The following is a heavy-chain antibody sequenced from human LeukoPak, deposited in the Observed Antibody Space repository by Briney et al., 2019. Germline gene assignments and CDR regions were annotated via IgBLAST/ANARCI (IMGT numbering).Heavy chain of an antibody. CDR3: AKGRIEGVGYDFWSGYYKGLSDY. D-gene: IGHD3-3*01. V-gene: IGHV3-23*01. Sequence: GGSLRLSCAASGFTFSSYAMRWVRQAPGKGLEWVSAISGSGGSTYYADSVKGRFTISRDNSKNTLYLQMNSLRAEDTAVYYCAKGRIEGVGYDFWSGYYKGLSDYWGQGTLVTVSS. CDR1: GFTFSSYA. J-gene: IGHJ4*02. CDR2: ISGSGGST.